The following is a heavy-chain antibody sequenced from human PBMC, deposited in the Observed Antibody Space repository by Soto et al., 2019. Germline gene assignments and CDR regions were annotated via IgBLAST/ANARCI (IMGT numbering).Heavy chain of an antibody. CDR1: GFTVSNAW. J-gene: IGHJ4*02. V-gene: IGHV3-15*07. D-gene: IGHD3-3*01. Sequence: GGSLRLSCAASGFTVSNAWMNWVRQAPGKGLEWVGRIKSKTDGGTTDYASPVKGRFTISRDDSKNTLYLQMNSLKTEDTAVYYCTTDGITIFGVVISVFDYWGQGTLVTVSS. CDR2: IKSKTDGGTT. CDR3: TTDGITIFGVVISVFDY.